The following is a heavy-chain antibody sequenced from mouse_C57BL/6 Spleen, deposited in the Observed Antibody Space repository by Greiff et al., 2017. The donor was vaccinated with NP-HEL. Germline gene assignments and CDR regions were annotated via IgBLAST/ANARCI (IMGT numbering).Heavy chain of an antibody. CDR3: ARSRSSYDWYFDV. J-gene: IGHJ1*03. V-gene: IGHV1-7*01. CDR2: INPSSGYT. D-gene: IGHD1-1*01. Sequence: VQLQQSGAELAKPGASVKLSCKASGYTFTSYWMHWVKQRPGQGLEWIGYINPSSGYTKYNQKFKDKATLTADKSSSTAYMQLSSLTYEDSAVYYCARSRSSYDWYFDVWGTGTTVTVSS. CDR1: GYTFTSYW.